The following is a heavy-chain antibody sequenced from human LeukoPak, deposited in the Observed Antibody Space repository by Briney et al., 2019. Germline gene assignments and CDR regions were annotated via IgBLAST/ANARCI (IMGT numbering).Heavy chain of an antibody. CDR3: ARDKGLRYEYFQH. V-gene: IGHV3-33*01. Sequence: MRWVXXXPXKGLEWVAVIWYDGSNKYYADSVKGRFTISRDNSKNTLYLQMNSLRAEDTAVYYCARDKGLRYEYFQHWGQGTLVTVSS. D-gene: IGHD1-1*01. CDR2: IWYDGSNK. J-gene: IGHJ1*01.